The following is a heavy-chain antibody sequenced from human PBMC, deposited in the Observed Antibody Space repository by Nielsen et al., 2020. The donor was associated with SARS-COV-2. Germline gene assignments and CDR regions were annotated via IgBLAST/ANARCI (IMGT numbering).Heavy chain of an antibody. CDR1: GGSISSSSYY. V-gene: IGHV4-39*01. Sequence: SLTCTVSGGSISSSSYYWGWIRQPPGKGLEWIGSIFYSGSTYYNPSLKSPVTISVDTSKNQFSLKLSSVTAADTAVYYCARVSWGQQLENWFDPWGQGTLVTVSS. CDR3: ARVSWGQQLENWFDP. D-gene: IGHD6-13*01. J-gene: IGHJ5*02. CDR2: IFYSGST.